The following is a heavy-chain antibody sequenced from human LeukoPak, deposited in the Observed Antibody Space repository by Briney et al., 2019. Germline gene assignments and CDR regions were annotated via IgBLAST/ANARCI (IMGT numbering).Heavy chain of an antibody. CDR3: APYLGGWFGELFSYFDY. D-gene: IGHD3-10*01. CDR1: GFTFSSYA. Sequence: GGSLRLSCAASGFTFSSYAMHWVRQAPGKGLEWVAVISYDGSNKYYADSVKGRFTISRDNSKNTLYLQMNSLRAEDTAVYYCAPYLGGWFGELFSYFDYWGQGTLVTVSS. CDR2: ISYDGSNK. V-gene: IGHV3-30*04. J-gene: IGHJ4*02.